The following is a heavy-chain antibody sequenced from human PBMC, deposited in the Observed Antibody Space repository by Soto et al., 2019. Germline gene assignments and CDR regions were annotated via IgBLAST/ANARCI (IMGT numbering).Heavy chain of an antibody. Sequence: PSETLSLTSTVSGCSISSYYWSWIRQPAGKGLEWIGRIYTSGSTNYNPSLKSRVTMSVDTSKNQFSLKLSSVTAADTAVYYCARDRRDYGMDVWGQGTTVTVSS. CDR3: ARDRRDYGMDV. J-gene: IGHJ6*02. V-gene: IGHV4-4*07. CDR2: IYTSGST. CDR1: GCSISSYY.